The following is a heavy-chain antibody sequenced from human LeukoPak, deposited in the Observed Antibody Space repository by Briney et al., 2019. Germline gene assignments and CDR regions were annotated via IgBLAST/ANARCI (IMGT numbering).Heavy chain of an antibody. Sequence: GGSLRLSCAASGFTFSSYAMSWVRQAPGKGLEWVSAISGSGGSTYYADSVKGRFVISRDNSKNTLFLQMNSLRVEDTALYYCVRDLRCRGFFDLWGQGTLVTVSS. CDR3: VRDLRCRGFFDL. CDR1: GFTFSSYA. CDR2: ISGSGGST. D-gene: IGHD2-15*01. V-gene: IGHV3-23*01. J-gene: IGHJ4*02.